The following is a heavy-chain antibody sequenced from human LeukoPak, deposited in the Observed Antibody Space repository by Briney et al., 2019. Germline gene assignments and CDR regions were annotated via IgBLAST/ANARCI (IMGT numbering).Heavy chain of an antibody. Sequence: ASVKVSCKASGYTFTGDYMHWVRQAPGQGLEWMGWINPNSGAPNYAQKFQGRVTMTRDTSISTAYMELSRLRSDDTAVYYCASRAGGNSDFGYWGQGTLVTVSS. CDR2: INPNSGAP. CDR1: GYTFTGDY. V-gene: IGHV1-2*02. CDR3: ASRAGGNSDFGY. D-gene: IGHD4-23*01. J-gene: IGHJ4*02.